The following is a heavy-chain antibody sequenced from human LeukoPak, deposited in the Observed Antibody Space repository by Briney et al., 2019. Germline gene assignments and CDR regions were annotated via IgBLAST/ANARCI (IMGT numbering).Heavy chain of an antibody. Sequence: GGSLRLSCAASGFTFNNAWMSWVRQAPGKGLEWVGRIKSKTDGGTTDYAAPVKGRFTISRDDSKNTLYLQMNSLKTEDTAVYYCTTYSSSWYYFGYWGQGTLVTVSS. J-gene: IGHJ4*02. D-gene: IGHD6-13*01. V-gene: IGHV3-15*01. CDR3: TTYSSSWYYFGY. CDR2: IKSKTDGGTT. CDR1: GFTFNNAW.